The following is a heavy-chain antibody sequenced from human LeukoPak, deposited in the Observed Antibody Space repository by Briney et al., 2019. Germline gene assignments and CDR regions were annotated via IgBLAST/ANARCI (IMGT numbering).Heavy chain of an antibody. V-gene: IGHV4-34*01. J-gene: IGHJ4*02. Sequence: PSETLSLTCAVYGGSFSGYYWSWIRQPPGEGLEWIGGINHSGSTNYNPSLKSRVTISVDTSKNQFSLKLSSVTAADTAVYYCARQRPYYYGSGSYSDYWGQGTLVTVSS. D-gene: IGHD3-10*01. CDR1: GGSFSGYY. CDR2: INHSGST. CDR3: ARQRPYYYGSGSYSDY.